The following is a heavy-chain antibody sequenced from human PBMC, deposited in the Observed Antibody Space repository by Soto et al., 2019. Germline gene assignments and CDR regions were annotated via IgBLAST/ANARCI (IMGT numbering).Heavy chain of an antibody. V-gene: IGHV3-13*01. CDR1: GFTFSSYD. CDR2: IGTAGDT. CDR3: ARTDDSYSPIDI. J-gene: IGHJ3*02. Sequence: EVQLVESGGGLVQPGGSLRLSCAASGFTFSSYDMHWVRQATGKGLEWVSAIGTAGDTYYPGSVKGRFTISRDNAKNSLYLQMNNLRAGDTAVYYCARTDDSYSPIDIWGQGTMVTVSS. D-gene: IGHD2-21*02.